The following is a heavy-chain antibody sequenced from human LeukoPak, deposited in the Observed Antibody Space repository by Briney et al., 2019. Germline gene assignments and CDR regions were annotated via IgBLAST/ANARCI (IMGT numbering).Heavy chain of an antibody. V-gene: IGHV4-59*01. J-gene: IGHJ4*02. D-gene: IGHD5-24*01. CDR2: IYYSGST. Sequence: PSETLSLTCTVSGGSISSYYWSWIRQPPGKGLEWIGYIYYSGSTNYNPSLKSRVTISVGTSKNQFSLKLSSVTAADTAVYYCARKSRWSPFDYWGQGTLVTVSS. CDR3: ARKSRWSPFDY. CDR1: GGSISSYY.